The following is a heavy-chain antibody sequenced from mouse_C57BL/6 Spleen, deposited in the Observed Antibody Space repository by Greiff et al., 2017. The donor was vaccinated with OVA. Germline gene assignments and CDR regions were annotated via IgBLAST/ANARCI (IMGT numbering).Heavy chain of an antibody. Sequence: EVQLQQSGPELVKPGASVKIPCKASGYTFTDYNMDWVKQSHGKRLEWIGDINPNNGGTIYNQKFKGKATLTVDKSSSTAYMELRSLTSEDTAVYYCARRYYGSAWFAYWGQGTLVTVSA. J-gene: IGHJ3*01. CDR1: GYTFTDYN. CDR3: ARRYYGSAWFAY. D-gene: IGHD1-1*01. CDR2: INPNNGGT. V-gene: IGHV1-18*01.